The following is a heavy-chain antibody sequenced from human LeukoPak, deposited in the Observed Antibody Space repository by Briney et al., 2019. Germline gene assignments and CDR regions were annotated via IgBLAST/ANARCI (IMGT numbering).Heavy chain of an antibody. CDR3: ARDYYDTGVPGAFDI. CDR2: FDPEDGET. CDR1: GYTLTELS. Sequence: ASVKVSCKVSGYTLTELSMHWVRQAPGKGLEWMGGFDPEDGETIYAQKFQGRVTITADKSTSTAYMELSSLRSEDTAVYYCARDYYDTGVPGAFDIWGQGTMVTVSS. J-gene: IGHJ3*02. V-gene: IGHV1-24*01. D-gene: IGHD3-22*01.